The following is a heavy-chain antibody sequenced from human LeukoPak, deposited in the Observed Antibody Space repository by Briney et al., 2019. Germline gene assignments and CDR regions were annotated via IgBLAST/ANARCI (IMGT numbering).Heavy chain of an antibody. D-gene: IGHD2-2*01. CDR2: ISGSGGST. J-gene: IGHJ4*02. Sequence: GGSLTLSCAASGFTFSSYAMSWVRQAPGKGLEWVSAISGSGGSTYYADSVKGRFTISRDNSKNALFLQMNSLRAEDTAVYYCAKSGPYCSSTSCNYFDYWGQGTLVTVSS. CDR3: AKSGPYCSSTSCNYFDY. CDR1: GFTFSSYA. V-gene: IGHV3-23*01.